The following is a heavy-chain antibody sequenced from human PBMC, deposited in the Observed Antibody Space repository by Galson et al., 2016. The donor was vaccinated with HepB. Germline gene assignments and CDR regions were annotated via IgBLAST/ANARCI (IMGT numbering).Heavy chain of an antibody. J-gene: IGHJ6*04. CDR1: GFTFNNYG. Sequence: SLRLSCAASGFTFNNYGMTWVRQAPGKGLEVVSSISRSGDSTDYADSVKGRFTISRDNSKNTLSLQMNSLRAEDTAVYYCVQGSPAPAVWGKGTTVTVSS. D-gene: IGHD1-26*01. CDR3: VQGSPAPAV. CDR2: ISRSGDST. V-gene: IGHV3-23*01.